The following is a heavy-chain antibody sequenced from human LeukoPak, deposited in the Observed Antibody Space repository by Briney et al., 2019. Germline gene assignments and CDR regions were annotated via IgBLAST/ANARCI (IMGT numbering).Heavy chain of an antibody. CDR1: GGSITSSNYY. CDR2: INHSGST. CDR3: ARGVNDYGDYLVY. J-gene: IGHJ4*02. V-gene: IGHV4-39*07. Sequence: PSETLSLTCTVSGGSITSSNYYWSWIRQPPGKGLEWIGEINHSGSTNYNPSLKSRVTISVDTSKNQFSLKLSSVTAADTAVYYCARGVNDYGDYLVYWGQGTLVTVSS. D-gene: IGHD4-17*01.